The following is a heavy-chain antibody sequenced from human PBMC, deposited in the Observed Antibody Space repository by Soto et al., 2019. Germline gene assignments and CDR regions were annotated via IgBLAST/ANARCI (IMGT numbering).Heavy chain of an antibody. D-gene: IGHD3-16*01. J-gene: IGHJ4*02. CDR1: GFTVSNNH. CDR3: SGRLTTAASLDY. CDR2: VHGGGST. Sequence: VQLVESGGGLIQPGGSLRLSCAASGFTVSNNHMTWVRQAAGKGLELVSFVHGGGSTSYADSVKGRFTISRDNSRKTLYLQMASLIAEDTAIYYCSGRLTTAASLDYWGRGTLVTVSS. V-gene: IGHV3-53*01.